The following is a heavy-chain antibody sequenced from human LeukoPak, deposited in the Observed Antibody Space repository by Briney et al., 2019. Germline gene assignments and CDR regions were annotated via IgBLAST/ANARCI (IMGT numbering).Heavy chain of an antibody. D-gene: IGHD2-15*01. CDR2: ISNSGST. V-gene: IGHV4-59*11. CDR1: GGSISIHY. Sequence: SDPQSLPCSVSGGSISIHYWTWIRQSTVKGVEWIGDISNSGSTSYNPSLKSRVTISIDTSKNQFSLKLSSVTAADTAVYYCGRDALVGYFSYYYMDVWGKGTTVTVSS. CDR3: GRDALVGYFSYYYMDV. J-gene: IGHJ6*03.